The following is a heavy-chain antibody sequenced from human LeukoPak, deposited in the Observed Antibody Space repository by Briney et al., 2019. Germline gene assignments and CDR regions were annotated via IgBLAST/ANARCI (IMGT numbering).Heavy chain of an antibody. CDR2: IIPIFGTA. Sequence: SVKVSCKASGGTFSSYAISWVRQAPGQGLEWMGGIIPIFGTANYAQKFQGRVTITADESTSTAYMELSSLRSEDTAVYYCARLVVGATSLDALDIWGQGTMVTVSS. D-gene: IGHD1-26*01. CDR3: ARLVVGATSLDALDI. J-gene: IGHJ3*02. CDR1: GGTFSSYA. V-gene: IGHV1-69*13.